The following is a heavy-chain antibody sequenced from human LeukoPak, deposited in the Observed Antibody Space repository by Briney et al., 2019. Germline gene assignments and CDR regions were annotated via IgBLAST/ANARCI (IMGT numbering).Heavy chain of an antibody. D-gene: IGHD2-2*01. Sequence: SVKVSCKASGGTFSSYAISWVRQAPGQGLEWMGGIIPTFGTANYAQKFQGRVTITANESTSTAYMELSSLRSEDTAVYYCARGVPAALGSFDYWGQGTLVTVSS. CDR3: ARGVPAALGSFDY. J-gene: IGHJ4*02. CDR2: IIPTFGTA. CDR1: GGTFSSYA. V-gene: IGHV1-69*01.